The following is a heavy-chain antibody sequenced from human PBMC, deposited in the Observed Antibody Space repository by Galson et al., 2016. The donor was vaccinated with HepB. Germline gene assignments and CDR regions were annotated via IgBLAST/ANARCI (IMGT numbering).Heavy chain of an antibody. CDR3: ARAPLVVVAATHFDF. V-gene: IGHV4-30-2*01. D-gene: IGHD2-15*01. CDR2: MYHSGSS. Sequence: TLSLTCAVSGGSISSGPYSWSWIRQPPGKGLEWIGYMYHSGSSQYNPSLKSRVTISVDKLKNQFSLRLSYVTAADTAVYYCARAPLVVVAATHFDFWGQGTLVTASS. CDR1: GGSISSGPYS. J-gene: IGHJ4*02.